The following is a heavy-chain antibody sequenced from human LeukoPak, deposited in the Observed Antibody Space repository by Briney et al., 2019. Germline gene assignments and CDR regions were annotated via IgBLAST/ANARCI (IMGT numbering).Heavy chain of an antibody. CDR3: AKDFTANYDFWSGYPH. D-gene: IGHD3-3*01. V-gene: IGHV3-23*01. J-gene: IGHJ4*02. CDR2: ISGSGGST. Sequence: GGSLRLSCAASGFTFSNYAMSWVRQAPGKGLDWVSAISGSGGSTYYADSVKGRFTISRDNSKNTLYLQINSLRAEGTAVYYCAKDFTANYDFWSGYPHWGQGTLVTVSS. CDR1: GFTFSNYA.